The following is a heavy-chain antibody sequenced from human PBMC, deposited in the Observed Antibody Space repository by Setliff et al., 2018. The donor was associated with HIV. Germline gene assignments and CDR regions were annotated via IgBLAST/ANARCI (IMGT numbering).Heavy chain of an antibody. V-gene: IGHV4-4*07. J-gene: IGHJ4*02. Sequence: PSETLSLTCSVSGGSMSSYCWTWIRQSAGKGLEWIGHIYSTGTTNYNSSLKSRLTMTSDTSISTAYMELSSLRSDDTAVYYCARDPYYYDSSGYNFDYWGQGTLVTVSS. D-gene: IGHD3-22*01. CDR3: ARDPYYYDSSGYNFDY. CDR1: GGSMSSYC. CDR2: IYSTGTT.